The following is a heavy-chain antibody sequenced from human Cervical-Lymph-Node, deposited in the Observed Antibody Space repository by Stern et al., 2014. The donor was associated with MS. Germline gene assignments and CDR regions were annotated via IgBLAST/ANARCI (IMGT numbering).Heavy chain of an antibody. CDR1: GFSFDDYA. V-gene: IGHV3-9*01. J-gene: IGHJ3*02. D-gene: IGHD5-12*01. CDR2: ISWNSGII. CDR3: ARHKGGYDI. Sequence: EVHLVESGGGLVQPGRSLRLSCAASGFSFDDYAMDWVRQAPGKGLEWVSGISWNSGIIGYADSVKGRFTISRDNAKNSLYLQMNSLRAEDTALYYCARHKGGYDIWGQGTMVTVSS.